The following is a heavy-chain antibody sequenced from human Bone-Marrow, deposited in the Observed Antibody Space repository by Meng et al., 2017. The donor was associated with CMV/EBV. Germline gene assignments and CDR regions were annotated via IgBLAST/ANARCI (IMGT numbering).Heavy chain of an antibody. CDR1: TYTFIDHH. CDR3: ARQRVGGYYYYGMDV. J-gene: IGHJ6*02. V-gene: IGHV1-2*02. D-gene: IGHD3-16*01. CDR2: IDPRTGDT. Sequence: ASVKVSCKASTYTFIDHHIHWVRQAPGQGLEWMGWIDPRTGDTKYAQKFQGRVTLSRDTSISTAYMELSRLRSDDTAVYYCARQRVGGYYYYGMDVWGQGTTVTVSS.